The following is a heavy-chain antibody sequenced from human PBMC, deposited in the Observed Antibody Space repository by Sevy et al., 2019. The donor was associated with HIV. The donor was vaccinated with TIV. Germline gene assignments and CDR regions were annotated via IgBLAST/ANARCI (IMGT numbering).Heavy chain of an antibody. J-gene: IGHJ4*02. CDR1: GYTFTGYY. D-gene: IGHD3-22*01. V-gene: IGHV1-2*02. Sequence: ASVKVSCKASGYTFTGYYVHWVRQAPGQGLEWMGWINPNNGGTYFAKKFQDSVNLTTDTSVNTAYMELRSLTFDDTAIYYCARMGDYSDSSGYYPLKFWGQGTLVTVSS. CDR3: ARMGDYSDSSGYYPLKF. CDR2: INPNNGGT.